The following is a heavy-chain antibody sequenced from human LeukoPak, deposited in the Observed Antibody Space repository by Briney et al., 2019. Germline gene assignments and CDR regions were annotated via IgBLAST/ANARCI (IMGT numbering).Heavy chain of an antibody. CDR3: ARSSGVWLDY. V-gene: IGHV4-30-4*02. CDR1: GGSISSGDYY. Sequence: SETLSLTCTVSGGSISSGDYYWSWIRQPPGKGLEWIGYIYYSGSTYYNPSLKSRVTISVDTSKNQFSLKLSSVTAADTAVYFCARSSGVWLDYWGQGALVTVSS. J-gene: IGHJ4*02. D-gene: IGHD3-22*01. CDR2: IYYSGST.